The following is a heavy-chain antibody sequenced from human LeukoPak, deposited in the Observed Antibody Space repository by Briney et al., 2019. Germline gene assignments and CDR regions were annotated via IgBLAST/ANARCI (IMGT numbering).Heavy chain of an antibody. CDR1: GYTFTYYY. CDR3: ARHGDGAENLQH. J-gene: IGHJ1*01. V-gene: IGHV1-46*01. CDR2: INSSGGST. Sequence: ASVKVSCKASGYTFTYYYMHWVRQAPGQGLEWMGIINSSGGSTSYAQKFQGRVTMTRDTSTSTVYMELSSLRFEDTSVYYCARHGDGAENLQHWGQGTLVTVSS.